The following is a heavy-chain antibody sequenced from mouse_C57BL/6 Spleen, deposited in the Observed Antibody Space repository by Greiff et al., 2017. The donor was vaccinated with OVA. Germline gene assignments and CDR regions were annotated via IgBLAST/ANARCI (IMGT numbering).Heavy chain of an antibody. J-gene: IGHJ1*03. CDR1: GYTFTEYT. CDR3: ARHLSRDYALDWYFGV. D-gene: IGHD2-4*01. V-gene: IGHV1-62-2*01. Sequence: VQLQQSGAELVKPGASVKLSCKASGYTFTEYTIHWVKQRSGQGLEWIGWFYPGGGSIKYNEKFKDKATLTADKSSSTVYMDLSRLTSEDSAVYFCARHLSRDYALDWYFGVWGTGTTVTVSS. CDR2: FYPGGGSI.